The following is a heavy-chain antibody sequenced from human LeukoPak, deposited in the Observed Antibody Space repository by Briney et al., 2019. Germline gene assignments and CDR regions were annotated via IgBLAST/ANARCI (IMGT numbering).Heavy chain of an antibody. CDR1: GGSISSYY. J-gene: IGHJ5*02. V-gene: IGHV4-59*01. D-gene: IGHD1-14*01. CDR3: ARDNLGALWFDP. Sequence: SETLSLTCTVSGGSISSYYWSWIRQPPGKGLEWIGYIYYSGSTNYNPSLKSRVTISVDTSKNQFSLKLSSVTAADTAVYYCARDNLGALWFDPWGQGTLVTVSS. CDR2: IYYSGST.